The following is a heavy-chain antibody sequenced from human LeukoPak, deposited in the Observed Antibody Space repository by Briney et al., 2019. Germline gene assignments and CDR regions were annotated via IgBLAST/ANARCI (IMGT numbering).Heavy chain of an antibody. CDR3: AIRGGGGYCSSTSCGFDP. CDR1: GYTFTSYY. Sequence: ASVKVSCKASGYTFTSYYMHWVRQAPGQGLEWMGIINPCGGSTSYAQKFQGRVTMTRDMSTSTVYMELSSLRSEDTAVYYCAIRGGGGYCSSTSCGFDPWGQGTLVTVSS. V-gene: IGHV1-46*01. J-gene: IGHJ5*02. D-gene: IGHD2-2*01. CDR2: INPCGGST.